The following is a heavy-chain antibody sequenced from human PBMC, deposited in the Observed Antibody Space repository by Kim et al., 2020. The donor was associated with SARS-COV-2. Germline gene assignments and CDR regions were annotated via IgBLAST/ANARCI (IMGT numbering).Heavy chain of an antibody. V-gene: IGHV4-59*01. J-gene: IGHJ4*02. Sequence: NPSLKSRVTISVDTSKNQFSLKLSSVTAADTAVYYCASTPNLAAAGHFDYWGQGTLVTVSS. D-gene: IGHD6-13*01. CDR3: ASTPNLAAAGHFDY.